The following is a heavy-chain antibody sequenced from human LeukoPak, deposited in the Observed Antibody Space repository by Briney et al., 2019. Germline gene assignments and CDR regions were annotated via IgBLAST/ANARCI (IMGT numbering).Heavy chain of an antibody. Sequence: ASVKVSCKVSGYTLTELSMHWVRQAPGKGLEWMGGFDPEDGETLYAQKFQGRVTMTEDTSTSTAYMELRSLRSDDAAVYYCARGKAAGYHDAFDIWGQGTMVTVSS. CDR2: FDPEDGET. D-gene: IGHD6-13*01. V-gene: IGHV1-24*01. CDR3: ARGKAAGYHDAFDI. J-gene: IGHJ3*02. CDR1: GYTLTELS.